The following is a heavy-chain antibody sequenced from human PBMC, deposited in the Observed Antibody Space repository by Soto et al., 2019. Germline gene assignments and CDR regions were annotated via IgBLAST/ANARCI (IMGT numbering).Heavy chain of an antibody. CDR2: IYYSGST. CDR1: GGSISSSSYY. CDR3: ARHWHSGYDGGSWFDP. J-gene: IGHJ5*02. D-gene: IGHD5-12*01. V-gene: IGHV4-39*01. Sequence: QLQLQESGPGLVKPSETLSLTCTVSGGSISSSSYYWGWIRQPPGKGLEWIGSIYYSGSTYYNPSLKSRVTISVDTSKNQFSLKLSSVTAADTAVYYCARHWHSGYDGGSWFDPWGQGTLVTVSS.